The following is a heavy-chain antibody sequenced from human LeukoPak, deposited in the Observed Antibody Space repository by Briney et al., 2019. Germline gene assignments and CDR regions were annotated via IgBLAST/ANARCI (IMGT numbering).Heavy chain of an antibody. J-gene: IGHJ3*02. D-gene: IGHD6-13*01. CDR2: IYYSGST. CDR1: GVSISSYY. V-gene: IGHV4-59*01. CDR3: ARDHYSTNWYGPFDI. Sequence: SETLSLTCTVSGVSISSYYWSWIRQPPGKGLEWIGYIYYSGSTNYNPSLKSRVTISVDTSKNQFSLKLSSVTAADTAVYYCARDHYSTNWYGPFDIWGQGTMVIVSS.